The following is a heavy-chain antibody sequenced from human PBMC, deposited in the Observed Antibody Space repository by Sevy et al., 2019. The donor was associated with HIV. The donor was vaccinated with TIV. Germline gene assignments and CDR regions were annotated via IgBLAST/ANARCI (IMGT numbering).Heavy chain of an antibody. CDR3: TTSDDFWSWYPGLDY. J-gene: IGHJ4*02. CDR2: IKSKTDGGTT. D-gene: IGHD3-3*01. CDR1: GFTFSNAW. Sequence: GGSLRLSCAASGFTFSNAWMSWVRQAPGKGLEWVGRIKSKTDGGTTDYAAPVKGRFTISRDDSKNTLYLQMNSRKTEDTAVYYCTTSDDFWSWYPGLDYWGQGTLVTVS. V-gene: IGHV3-15*01.